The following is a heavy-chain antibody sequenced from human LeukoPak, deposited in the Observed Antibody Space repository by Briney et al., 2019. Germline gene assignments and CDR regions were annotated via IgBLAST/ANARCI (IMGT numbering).Heavy chain of an antibody. CDR1: GFTFSSYA. Sequence: QPGRSLRLSCAASGFTFSSYATHWVRQAPGKGLEWVAVISYDGSNKYYADSVKGRFAISRDNSKNTLYLQMNSLRAEDTAVYYCARPGIAENFDYWGQGTLVTVSS. D-gene: IGHD6-13*01. CDR2: ISYDGSNK. J-gene: IGHJ4*02. CDR3: ARPGIAENFDY. V-gene: IGHV3-30*09.